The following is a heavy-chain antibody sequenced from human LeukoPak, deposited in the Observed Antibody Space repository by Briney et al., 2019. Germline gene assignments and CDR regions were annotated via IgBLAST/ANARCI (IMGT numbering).Heavy chain of an antibody. V-gene: IGHV1-2*02. Sequence: GASVNVSCKASGYTFTGYYMHWVRQAPGQGLEGMEWINPYSGGPNYAQKFQGRVTMTRDTSISTAYMELSRLRSDDTAVYYCARDHRDYYGASPTYYFDYWGQGTLVTVSS. CDR1: GYTFTGYY. J-gene: IGHJ4*02. CDR3: ARDHRDYYGASPTYYFDY. D-gene: IGHD3-10*01. CDR2: INPYSGGP.